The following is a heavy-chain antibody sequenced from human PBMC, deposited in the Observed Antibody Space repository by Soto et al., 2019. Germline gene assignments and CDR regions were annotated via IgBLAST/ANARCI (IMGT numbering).Heavy chain of an antibody. J-gene: IGHJ4*02. V-gene: IGHV4-39*01. CDR3: AITYYYDSSGYYYPRYFDY. CDR2: IYYSGST. Sequence: PSETLSLTCTVSGGSISSNSYYWGWIRQPPGKGLEWIGSIYYSGSTYYNPSLKSRVTISVDTSKNQFSLKLSSVTAADTAVYYCAITYYYDSSGYYYPRYFDYWGQGTLVTVSS. D-gene: IGHD3-22*01. CDR1: GGSISSNSYY.